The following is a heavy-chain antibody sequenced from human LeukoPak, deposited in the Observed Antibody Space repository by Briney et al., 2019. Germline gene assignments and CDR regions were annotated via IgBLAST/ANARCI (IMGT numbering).Heavy chain of an antibody. Sequence: LTCTVSGGSISSYYWSWIRQPPGKGLEXIGXIYYSGSTNYNPSLKSRVTISVDTSKNQFSLKLSSVTAADTAVYYCARVWRGYSGXDSPLDYWGQGTLVTXSS. CDR2: IYYSGST. CDR3: ARVWRGYSGXDSPLDY. V-gene: IGHV4-59*01. J-gene: IGHJ4*02. D-gene: IGHD5-12*01. CDR1: GGSISSYY.